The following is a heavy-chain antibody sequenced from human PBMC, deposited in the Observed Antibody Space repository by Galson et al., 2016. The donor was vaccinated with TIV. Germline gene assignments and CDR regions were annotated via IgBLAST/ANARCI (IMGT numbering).Heavy chain of an antibody. D-gene: IGHD1-1*01. CDR2: ITSKTYGATT. CDR1: GFTFGHYA. Sequence: SLRLSCAASGFTFGHYAVNWFRQAPGKGLGWVGFITSKTYGATTEYAASVKGRFTISRDDSRNIAYLQMNSLKTEDTAVYYCTRTAMGSTRNAFDIWGQGTVVTVSS. J-gene: IGHJ3*02. CDR3: TRTAMGSTRNAFDI. V-gene: IGHV3-49*03.